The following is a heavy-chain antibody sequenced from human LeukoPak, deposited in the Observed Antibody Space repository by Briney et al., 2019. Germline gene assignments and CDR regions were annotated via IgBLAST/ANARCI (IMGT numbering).Heavy chain of an antibody. CDR2: MDPNSGNT. CDR3: ARGFNGDPYATYYYYYMDV. D-gene: IGHD2-8*01. CDR1: GYTFTSND. Sequence: ASVKVSCKASGYTFTSNDINCVRQATGQGLEWMGWMDPNSGNTGYAQKFQGRVTMTRNTSISTAYMELSSLRSEDTAVYYCARGFNGDPYATYYYYYMDVWGKGTTVTVSS. J-gene: IGHJ6*03. V-gene: IGHV1-8*01.